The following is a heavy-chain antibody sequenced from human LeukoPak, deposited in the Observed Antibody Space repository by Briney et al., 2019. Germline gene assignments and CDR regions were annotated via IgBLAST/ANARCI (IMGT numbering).Heavy chain of an antibody. J-gene: IGHJ4*02. D-gene: IGHD4-17*01. CDR1: GFSFSDYG. CDR2: TLYDGTNK. V-gene: IGHV3-30*02. Sequence: GGSLRLSCTASGFSFSDYGMHWVRQAPGKGLEWVAFTLYDGTNKYYADSVKGRFTISRDNSKNTVYLQMNSLRAEDTAVYYCAKQLDGDYGCFDYWGQGTLVTVSS. CDR3: AKQLDGDYGCFDY.